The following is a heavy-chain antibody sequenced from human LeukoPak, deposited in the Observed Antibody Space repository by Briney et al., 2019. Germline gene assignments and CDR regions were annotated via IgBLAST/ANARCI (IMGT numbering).Heavy chain of an antibody. D-gene: IGHD1-14*01. CDR1: GYSISSGYY. CDR2: IYHSGST. V-gene: IGHV4-38-2*02. J-gene: IGHJ3*02. CDR3: ARDTRKYDAFDI. Sequence: SETLSLTCTVSGYSISSGYYWGWIRQPPGKGLEWIGSIYHSGSTYYNPSLKSRVTISVDTSKNQFSLKLSSVTAADTAVYYCARDTRKYDAFDIWGQGTMVTVSS.